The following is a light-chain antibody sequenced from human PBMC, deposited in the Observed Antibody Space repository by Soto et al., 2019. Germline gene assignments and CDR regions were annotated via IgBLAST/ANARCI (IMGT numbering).Light chain of an antibody. J-gene: IGLJ1*01. V-gene: IGLV1-44*01. CDR1: SSNIGSNT. CDR3: AAWEDSLNGYV. Sequence: QSVLTQPPSASGTPGQRVTISCSGSSSNIGSNTVNWYQQLPGTAPKLLIYSNNQRHSGVPDRFSGSKSGTSASLAISGLQSEDDADYYCAAWEDSLNGYVFGTGTKLTVL. CDR2: SNN.